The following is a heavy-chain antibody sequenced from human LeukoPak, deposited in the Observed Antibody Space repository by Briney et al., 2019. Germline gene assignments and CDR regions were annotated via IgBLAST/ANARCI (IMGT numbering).Heavy chain of an antibody. Sequence: GGSLRLSCAASGFTFSSYAMSWVRQAPGKGLEWVANIKQDGGEKYYVDSVKARFTISRDNAKNSLYLQMNSLRAEDTAVYYCAGRYYDSSGYPKFYYYYYMDVWGKGTTVTVSS. J-gene: IGHJ6*03. V-gene: IGHV3-7*01. CDR1: GFTFSSYA. CDR3: AGRYYDSSGYPKFYYYYYMDV. CDR2: IKQDGGEK. D-gene: IGHD3-22*01.